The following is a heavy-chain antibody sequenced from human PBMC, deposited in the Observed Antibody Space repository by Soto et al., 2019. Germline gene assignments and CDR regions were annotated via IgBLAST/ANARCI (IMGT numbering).Heavy chain of an antibody. V-gene: IGHV3-15*01. CDR1: GFTFSNAW. Sequence: PWGSLRLSCAASGFTFSNAWMSWVRQAPGKGLEWVGRIKSKTDGGTTDYAAPVKGRFTISRDDSKNTLYLQMNSLKTEDTAVYYCTTGGNGYSYGQRFDYWGQGTLVTV. D-gene: IGHD5-18*01. CDR3: TTGGNGYSYGQRFDY. CDR2: IKSKTDGGTT. J-gene: IGHJ4*02.